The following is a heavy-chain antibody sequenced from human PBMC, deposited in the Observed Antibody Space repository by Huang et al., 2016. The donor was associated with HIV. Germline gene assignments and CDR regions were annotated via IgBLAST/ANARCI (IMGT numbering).Heavy chain of an antibody. J-gene: IGHJ3*02. CDR2: FYYSGDA. CDR3: ASGEYGKNAYDI. V-gene: IGHV4-39*01. D-gene: IGHD2-2*01. CDR1: GGSITSSNHY. Sequence: QLHLQQSGPGLVRPSETLSLICTVSGGSITSSNHYWGWIRKTPGKGLGWIGNFYYSGDAYYTPALKNRVSISIDTAKSQFALRLSSVIATDTAVYYCASGEYGKNAYDIWGQGTVVTVSA.